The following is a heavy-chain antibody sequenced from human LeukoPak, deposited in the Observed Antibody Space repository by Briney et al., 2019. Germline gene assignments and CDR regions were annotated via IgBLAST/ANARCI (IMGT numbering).Heavy chain of an antibody. J-gene: IGHJ4*02. CDR2: INPSGGST. Sequence: ASVTVPCKASGYTFTSYYMHWVRQAPGQGLEWMGIINPSGGSTSYAQKFQGRVTMTRDTSTSTVYMELSSLRSEDTAVYYCARDGGSYKEPDYRGQGTLVTVSS. D-gene: IGHD1-26*01. CDR3: ARDGGSYKEPDY. CDR1: GYTFTSYY. V-gene: IGHV1-46*01.